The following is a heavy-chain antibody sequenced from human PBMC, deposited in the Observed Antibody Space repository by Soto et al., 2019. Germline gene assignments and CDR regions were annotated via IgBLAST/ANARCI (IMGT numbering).Heavy chain of an antibody. V-gene: IGHV3-30*18. D-gene: IGHD3-10*01. CDR1: GFSFSSFG. CDR2: ISDFGSNT. CDR3: AKDVSRTVTHFDS. Sequence: VQLVESGGGVVQPGRSLRLSCAASGFSFSSFGMHWVRQAPGKGLEWVALISDFGSNTYYRDSVKGRFTISRDNSKNTLYLEMNSLRTEDTAVYYCAKDVSRTVTHFDSWGQGTLVTVSS. J-gene: IGHJ4*02.